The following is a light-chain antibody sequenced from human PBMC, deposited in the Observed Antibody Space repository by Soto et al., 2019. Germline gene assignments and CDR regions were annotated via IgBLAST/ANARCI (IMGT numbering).Light chain of an antibody. J-gene: IGLJ2*01. CDR2: DNN. Sequence: QSVLTQPPSVFGAPGQRVTISCTGSRSNIGASYDVHWYQQLPGTAPKLLIYDNNKRPSGIPDRFSGSKSGTSGTLDITGLQTGDEADYYCATWDGSLPGEVFGGGTKLTVL. CDR3: ATWDGSLPGEV. CDR1: RSNIGASYD. V-gene: IGLV1-51*01.